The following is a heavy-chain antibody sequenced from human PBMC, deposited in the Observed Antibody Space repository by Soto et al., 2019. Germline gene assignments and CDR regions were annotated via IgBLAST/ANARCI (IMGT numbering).Heavy chain of an antibody. J-gene: IGHJ6*03. Sequence: PSETLSLTYTVSGGSTNSHYWTWIRQPPGKGLEWIGHINYSGSTNYNPSLKSRVTISSGTSKNQFSLELSSVTAADTAVYYCARTYYDFWSGPYYYYMDVWGKGTTVTVSS. CDR3: ARTYYDFWSGPYYYYMDV. CDR1: GGSTNSHY. V-gene: IGHV4-59*11. D-gene: IGHD3-3*01. CDR2: INYSGST.